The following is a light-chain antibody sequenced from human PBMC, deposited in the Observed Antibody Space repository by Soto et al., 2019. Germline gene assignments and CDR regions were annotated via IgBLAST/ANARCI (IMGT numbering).Light chain of an antibody. J-gene: IGLJ1*01. CDR2: EVS. CDR1: RRDIGGYNY. V-gene: IGLV2-14*01. Sequence: QSALTQPASVSGSPGRSLTFPCPGTRRDIGGYNYVSWYQEHQGKAPKLLIYEVSFRPSGVSDRFSASKSGNTASLTISGLQAEDEADYYCTSYTGFSTLVFGPGTKVTVL. CDR3: TSYTGFSTLV.